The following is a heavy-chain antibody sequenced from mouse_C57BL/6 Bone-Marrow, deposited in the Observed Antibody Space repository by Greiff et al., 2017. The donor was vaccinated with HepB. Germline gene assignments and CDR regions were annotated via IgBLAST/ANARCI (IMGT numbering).Heavy chain of an antibody. V-gene: IGHV1-15*01. J-gene: IGHJ3*01. CDR3: TRPLRWFAY. CDR1: GYTFTDYE. Sequence: QVHVKQSGAELVRPGASVTLSCKASGYTFTDYEMHWVKQTPVHGLEWIGAIDPETGGTAYNQKFKGKAILTADKSSSTAYMELSSLTSEDSAVYYCTRPLRWFAYWGQGTRVTVSA. CDR2: IDPETGGT.